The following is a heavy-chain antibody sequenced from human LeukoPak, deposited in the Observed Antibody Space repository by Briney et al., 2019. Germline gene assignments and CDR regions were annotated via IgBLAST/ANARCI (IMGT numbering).Heavy chain of an antibody. CDR3: ARQPGGYSGPFDY. J-gene: IGHJ4*02. CDR2: IYYSGSI. V-gene: IGHV4-59*04. D-gene: IGHD5-12*01. Sequence: SETLSLTCTVSGGSIGDYYWSWIRQPPGKGLEWIGSIYYSGSIYYNPSLKSRVTMSVDTSKNQFSLKTDADTAVYYCARQPGGYSGPFDYWGQGILVTVSS. CDR1: GGSIGDYY.